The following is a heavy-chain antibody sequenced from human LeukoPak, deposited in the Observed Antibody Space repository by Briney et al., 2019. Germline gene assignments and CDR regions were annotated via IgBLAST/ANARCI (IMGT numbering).Heavy chain of an antibody. Sequence: SETLSLTCTVSGGSISSGSYYWSWIRQPAGKGLEWIGRIYTSGSTNYNPSLKSRVTISVDTSKNQFSLKLSSVTAADTAVYYCAGDRRDGYNDYYYYYMDVWGKGTTVTISS. CDR2: IYTSGST. CDR3: AGDRRDGYNDYYYYYMDV. D-gene: IGHD5-24*01. CDR1: GGSISSGSYY. V-gene: IGHV4-61*02. J-gene: IGHJ6*03.